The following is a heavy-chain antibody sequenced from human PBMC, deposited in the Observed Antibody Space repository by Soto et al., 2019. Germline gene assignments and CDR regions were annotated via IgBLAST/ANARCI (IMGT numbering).Heavy chain of an antibody. D-gene: IGHD3-3*01. J-gene: IGHJ6*02. CDR1: GYTSTSYA. CDR3: ARVSYDFWSGYYGPDYYGMDV. Sequence: ASVKVSCKASGYTSTSYAMHWVRQAPGQRLEWMGWINAGNGNTKYSQKFQGRVTITRDTSASTAYMELSSLRSEDTAVYYCARVSYDFWSGYYGPDYYGMDVWGQGTTVTVSS. CDR2: INAGNGNT. V-gene: IGHV1-3*01.